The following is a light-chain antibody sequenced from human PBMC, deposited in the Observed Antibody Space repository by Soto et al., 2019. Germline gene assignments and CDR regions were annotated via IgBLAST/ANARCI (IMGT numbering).Light chain of an antibody. CDR2: DAS. CDR3: QRYESSPWT. CDR1: QDISNY. V-gene: IGKV1-33*01. Sequence: DIQMTQSPSSLSAFVGDRVTLTCQASQDISNYLNWYQQKPGKAPTLLIYDASTLKTGVPSRFSGGGSGTDFTFTISSLQPEDVATYYCQRYESSPWTFGQGTKVNIK. J-gene: IGKJ1*01.